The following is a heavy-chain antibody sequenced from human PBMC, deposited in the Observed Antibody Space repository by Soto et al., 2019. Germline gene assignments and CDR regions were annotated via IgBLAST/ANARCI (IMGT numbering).Heavy chain of an antibody. V-gene: IGHV1-58*01. J-gene: IGHJ6*02. CDR3: AAEGSSSVGYYYYYGMDV. CDR2: IVVGSGNT. CDR1: GFTFTSSA. D-gene: IGHD6-6*01. Sequence: GASVKVSCKASGFTFTSSAVQWVRQARGQRLEWIGWIVVGSGNTNYAQKFQERVTITRDMSTSTAYMELSSLRSEDTAVYYCAAEGSSSVGYYYYYGMDVWGQGTTVTVSS.